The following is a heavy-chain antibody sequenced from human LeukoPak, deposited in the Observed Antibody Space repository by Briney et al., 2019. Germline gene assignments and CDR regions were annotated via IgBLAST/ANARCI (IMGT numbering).Heavy chain of an antibody. V-gene: IGHV4-31*03. J-gene: IGHJ4*02. CDR2: IYYSGST. D-gene: IGHD4-17*01. CDR3: ARGYGDYAYFDY. Sequence: PSETLSLTCTVSGGSISSGGYFWSWIRQHPGKGLEWIGYIYYSGSTYYNPSLNSRVSISLDTSKNQFSLKLNSVTAADTAVYYCARGYGDYAYFDYWGQGTLVTVSS. CDR1: GGSISSGGYF.